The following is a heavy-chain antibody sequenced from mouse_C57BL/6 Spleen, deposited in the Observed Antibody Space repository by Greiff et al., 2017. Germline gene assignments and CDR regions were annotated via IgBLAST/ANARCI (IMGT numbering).Heavy chain of an antibody. CDR3: ARRSLYYYGSSYYWYCDV. Sequence: QVQLQQSGAELMKPGASVKLSCKATGYTFTGYWIEWVKQRPGHGLEWIGEILPGSGSTNYNEKFKGKATFTADTSSNTAYMQLSSLTTEDSAIYYCARRSLYYYGSSYYWYCDVWGTGTTVTVSS. V-gene: IGHV1-9*01. CDR1: GYTFTGYW. CDR2: ILPGSGST. J-gene: IGHJ1*03. D-gene: IGHD1-1*01.